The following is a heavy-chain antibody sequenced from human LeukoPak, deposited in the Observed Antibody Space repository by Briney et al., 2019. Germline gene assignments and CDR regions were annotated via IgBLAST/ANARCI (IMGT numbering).Heavy chain of an antibody. CDR3: ARQSVGFVDSSGCYFTPPSYYYMDV. CDR2: INHSGST. V-gene: IGHV4-34*01. D-gene: IGHD3-22*01. CDR1: GGSFSAYY. Sequence: SETLSLTCAVYGGSFSAYYWSWIRQPPGKGLEWIGEINHSGSTNYNPSLKSRVTISVDTSKNQFSLKMNSVTAADTSVYYCARQSVGFVDSSGCYFTPPSYYYMDVWGKGTTVTVSS. J-gene: IGHJ6*03.